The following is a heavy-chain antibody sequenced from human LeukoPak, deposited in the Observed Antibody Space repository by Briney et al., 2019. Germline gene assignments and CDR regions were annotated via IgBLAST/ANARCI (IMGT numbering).Heavy chain of an antibody. Sequence: PRGSLTLSCAASGFTFSTYWMHWVRQAPGKGLVWVSRINSDGFTTNYADSVKGRFTISRDNAKNTLYLQMNSLRAEDTAVYYCTSGMSVASTRVYFDYWGQGTLFT. D-gene: IGHD6-19*01. CDR2: INSDGFTT. V-gene: IGHV3-74*01. J-gene: IGHJ4*02. CDR1: GFTFSTYW. CDR3: TSGMSVASTRVYFDY.